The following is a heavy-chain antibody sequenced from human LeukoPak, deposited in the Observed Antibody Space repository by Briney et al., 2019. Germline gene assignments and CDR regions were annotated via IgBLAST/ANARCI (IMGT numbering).Heavy chain of an antibody. CDR1: GYTFSSYA. Sequence: ASVKVSCKASGYTFSSYAMNWVRQAPGQGLEWMGWVNTNTGNPTYAQGFTGRFVFSLDTSVSTAYLQISSLQAEDTAVYYCARSNNDGDYLGVGFDYWGQGTLVTVSS. V-gene: IGHV7-4-1*02. D-gene: IGHD4-17*01. J-gene: IGHJ4*02. CDR3: ARSNNDGDYLGVGFDY. CDR2: VNTNTGNP.